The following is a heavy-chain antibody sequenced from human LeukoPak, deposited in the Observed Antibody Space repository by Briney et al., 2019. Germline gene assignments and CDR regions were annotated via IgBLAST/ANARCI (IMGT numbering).Heavy chain of an antibody. CDR2: LYSGGST. D-gene: IGHD6-19*01. V-gene: IGHV3-53*05. CDR3: AKAGYSSGWRNFDY. Sequence: GGSLRLSCAASGFTVSSNDMTWVRQAPGKGLEWVSVLYSGGSTYYADSVKGRLTISRDNSNNTLYLQMNSLRAEDTAVFYCAKAGYSSGWRNFDYWGQGTLVTVSS. J-gene: IGHJ4*02. CDR1: GFTVSSND.